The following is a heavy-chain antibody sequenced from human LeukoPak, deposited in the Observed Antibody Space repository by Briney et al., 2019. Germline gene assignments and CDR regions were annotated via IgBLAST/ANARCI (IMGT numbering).Heavy chain of an antibody. CDR2: FDPNSGGT. Sequence: ASVKVSCKASGYTFTDYYINWLRQAPGQGLEWMGWFDPNSGGTKSAQKFRGRVTMTRDTSINTAYMELSSLTSDDTAVYYCTRGYYGSGNYYSYYYYYMDVWGKGPTVTISS. CDR3: TRGYYGSGNYYSYYYYYMDV. D-gene: IGHD3-10*01. V-gene: IGHV1-2*02. J-gene: IGHJ6*03. CDR1: GYTFTDYY.